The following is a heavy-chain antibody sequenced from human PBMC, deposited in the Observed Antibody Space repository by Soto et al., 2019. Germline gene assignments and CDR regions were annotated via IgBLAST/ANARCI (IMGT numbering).Heavy chain of an antibody. J-gene: IGHJ3*02. D-gene: IGHD6-6*01. Sequence: GGSLRLSCAASGFTFSSYAMSWVRQAPGKGLEWVSAISGSGGSTYYADSVKGRFTISRDNSKNTLYLQMNSQRAEDTAVYYCAKDDSSSSGSDAFDIWGQGTMVTVSS. CDR1: GFTFSSYA. V-gene: IGHV3-23*01. CDR3: AKDDSSSSGSDAFDI. CDR2: ISGSGGST.